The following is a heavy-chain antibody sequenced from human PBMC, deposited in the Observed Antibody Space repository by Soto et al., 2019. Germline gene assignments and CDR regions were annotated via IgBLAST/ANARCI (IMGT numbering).Heavy chain of an antibody. J-gene: IGHJ3*02. CDR1: GFTFSSYG. CDR2: IWYDGSNK. D-gene: IGHD6-19*01. CDR3: AKTTDGWFSAFEI. Sequence: GGSLRLSCAASGFTFSSYGMHWVRQAPGKGLEWVAVIWYDGSNKYYADSVKGRFTISRDNPKNTMYLQMNSLRAEDTAVYFCAKTTDGWFSAFEIWGQGTVVTVSS. V-gene: IGHV3-33*06.